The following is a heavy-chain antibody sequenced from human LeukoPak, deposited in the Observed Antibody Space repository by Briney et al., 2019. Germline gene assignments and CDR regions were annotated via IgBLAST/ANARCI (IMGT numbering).Heavy chain of an antibody. CDR2: ISYDGSNK. J-gene: IGHJ4*02. V-gene: IGHV3-30*04. D-gene: IGHD3-22*01. CDR1: GFTFSNYA. CDR3: ARDMIVGQGQDY. Sequence: GGSLRLSCAASGFTFSNYAILWVRQAPGKGLEWVAVISYDGSNKYYADSVKGRFTISRDNSKNTLYLQMNSLRAEDTAVYYCARDMIVGQGQDYWGQGTLVTVSS.